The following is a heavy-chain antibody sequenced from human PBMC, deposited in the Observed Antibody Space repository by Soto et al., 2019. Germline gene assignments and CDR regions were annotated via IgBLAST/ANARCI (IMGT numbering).Heavy chain of an antibody. D-gene: IGHD3-3*01. CDR2: IHPSDSDT. J-gene: IGHJ4*02. V-gene: IGHV5-51*01. Sequence: GESLKISCKGFGYTFTDYWIVWVRQMPGKGLEWMGIIHPSDSDTRYSPSFRGQVTISADKSISTAYLQWSSLKASDTAIYYCERPEWGLQPDHWGQGTLVTVSS. CDR3: ERPEWGLQPDH. CDR1: GYTFTDYW.